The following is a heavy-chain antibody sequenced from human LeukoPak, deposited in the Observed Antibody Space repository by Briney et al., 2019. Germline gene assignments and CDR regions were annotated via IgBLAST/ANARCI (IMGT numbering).Heavy chain of an antibody. Sequence: GASVKVSCKASGYTFTGYYMHWVRQAPGQGLEWVGWINPNSGGTNYAQKFQGRVTMTRDTSISTAYMELRSLRSDDTAVYYCARDLSFGAGRGVGYWGQGTLVTVSS. CDR2: INPNSGGT. CDR3: ARDLSFGAGRGVGY. D-gene: IGHD3-10*01. J-gene: IGHJ4*02. V-gene: IGHV1-2*02. CDR1: GYTFTGYY.